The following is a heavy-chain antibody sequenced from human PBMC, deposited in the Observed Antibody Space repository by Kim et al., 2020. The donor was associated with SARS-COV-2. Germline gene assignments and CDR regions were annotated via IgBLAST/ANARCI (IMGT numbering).Heavy chain of an antibody. CDR3: ARASGPFDY. Sequence: GGSLRLSCAASGFPFNTYGMHWVRQAPGKGLEWVAVIWYDGSNKYYADSVKGRFTISRDNSKNTLSLQMNSLRGEDTGVYYCARASGPFDYWGQGTRATV. CDR1: GFPFNTYG. CDR2: IWYDGSNK. V-gene: IGHV3-33*01. J-gene: IGHJ4*02.